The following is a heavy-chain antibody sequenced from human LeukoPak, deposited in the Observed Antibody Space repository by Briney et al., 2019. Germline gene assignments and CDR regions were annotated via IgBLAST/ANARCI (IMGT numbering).Heavy chain of an antibody. CDR2: INTYKGDT. D-gene: IGHD4-23*01. V-gene: IGHV1-18*01. J-gene: IGHJ4*02. CDR1: HYTLTNYN. Sequence: ASVTVSCTASHYTLTNYNIGWVRQAPGQGRDWGGWINTYKGDTSYAQKFQGRVTMTADTATNTSYMDLRVLRSDDTAVYYCARESGHCYGDNCFYFFDLWGPGFLLTVSS. CDR3: ARESGHCYGDNCFYFFDL.